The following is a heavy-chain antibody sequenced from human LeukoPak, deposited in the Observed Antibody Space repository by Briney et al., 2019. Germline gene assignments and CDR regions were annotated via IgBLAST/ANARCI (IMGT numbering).Heavy chain of an antibody. J-gene: IGHJ3*02. CDR2: IYHSGST. CDR1: GGSISSSNW. Sequence: PSETLSLTCAVSGGSISSSNWWSWVRQPPGKGLEWIGEIYHSGSTNYNPSLKSRVTKSVDKSKNQFSLKLSSVTAADTAVYYCAKSKRALDAIDIWGQGTMVTVSS. CDR3: AKSKRALDAIDI. V-gene: IGHV4-4*02.